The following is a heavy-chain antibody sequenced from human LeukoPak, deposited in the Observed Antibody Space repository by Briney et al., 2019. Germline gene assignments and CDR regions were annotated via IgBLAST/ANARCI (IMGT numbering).Heavy chain of an antibody. CDR2: INYSGST. CDR1: GGSIRSDNYQ. V-gene: IGHV4-30-4*01. J-gene: IGHJ5*02. CDR3: ARYGSGSTWFDP. D-gene: IGHD3-10*01. Sequence: PSETLSLTCTVSGGSIRSDNYQWSWIRQPPGKGLEWIGYINYSGSTYYNPSLRSRVTISVDTSKNHFSLKLSSVTAADSAVYYCARYGSGSTWFDPWGQGTLVTVSS.